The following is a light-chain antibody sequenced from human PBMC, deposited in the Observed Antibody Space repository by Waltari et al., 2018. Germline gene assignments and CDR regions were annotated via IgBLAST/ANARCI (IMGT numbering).Light chain of an antibody. V-gene: IGKV3-20*01. CDR2: HAS. J-gene: IGKJ1*01. CDR3: HQYVESPAT. Sequence: SGWARRSVSTYLACSQQKPGQAPRLLIYHASTRATGIPDRFSGSGSGTDFSLTISRLEPEDFAMYYCHQYVESPATFGQGTKVEIK. CDR1: RSVSTY.